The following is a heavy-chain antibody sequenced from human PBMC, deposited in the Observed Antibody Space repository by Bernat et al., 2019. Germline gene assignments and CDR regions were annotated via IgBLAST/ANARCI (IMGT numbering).Heavy chain of an antibody. V-gene: IGHV1-18*04. CDR1: GYTFTSYG. CDR2: ISAYNGNT. D-gene: IGHD6-13*01. CDR3: SGGGRAGAGTPSDYYSYYGMDV. J-gene: IGHJ6*02. Sequence: QVQLVQSGAEVKKPGASVKVSCKASGYTFTSYGISWVRQAPGQGLEWMGWISAYNGNTNYAKKLQGRGTKATDTATSTTCSEPKSLSSDDTAGLYGSGGGRAGAGTPSDYYSYYGMDVWGQGTPVTVSS.